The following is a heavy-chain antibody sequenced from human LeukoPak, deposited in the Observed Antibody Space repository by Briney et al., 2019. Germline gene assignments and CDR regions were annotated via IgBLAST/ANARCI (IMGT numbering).Heavy chain of an antibody. CDR1: GFTFSSYG. CDR3: AKDIVRGVIITNLDY. V-gene: IGHV3-30*18. J-gene: IGHJ4*02. CDR2: ISYDGSNK. Sequence: GGSLRLSCAASGFTFSSYGTHWVRQAPGKGLEWVAVISYDGSNKYYADSVKGRFTISRDNSKNTLYLQMNSLRAEDTAVYYCAKDIVRGVIITNLDYWGQGTLVTVSS. D-gene: IGHD3-10*01.